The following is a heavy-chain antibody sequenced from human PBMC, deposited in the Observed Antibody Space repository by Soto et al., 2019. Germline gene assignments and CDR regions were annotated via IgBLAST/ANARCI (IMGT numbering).Heavy chain of an antibody. V-gene: IGHV1-18*01. CDR3: ARGTGGNWAAFDI. CDR2: ISAYNDNT. J-gene: IGHJ3*02. Sequence: APVKVSCKPSGYTFSSYAISWVRQAPGQGLEWMGWISAYNDNTNYVQKLQGRVTMTTDTSTSTAYMELRSLRSDDTAVYYCARGTGGNWAAFDIWGQGTRVTVSS. D-gene: IGHD2-15*01. CDR1: GYTFSSYA.